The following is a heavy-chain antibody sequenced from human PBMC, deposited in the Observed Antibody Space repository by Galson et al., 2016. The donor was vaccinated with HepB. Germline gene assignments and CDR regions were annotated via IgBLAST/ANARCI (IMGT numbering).Heavy chain of an antibody. Sequence: SLRLSCAASGFTFRNYAMAWVRQAPGKGLEWISPISPGGEDTFYADSVKGRFTVSRDNSKNTLYLQMNSLRVEDTAIYYCASTIVTALYHYYYGIDVWGQGTTFTVSS. V-gene: IGHV3-23*01. J-gene: IGHJ6*02. CDR1: GFTFRNYA. CDR3: ASTIVTALYHYYYGIDV. CDR2: ISPGGEDT. D-gene: IGHD4-11*01.